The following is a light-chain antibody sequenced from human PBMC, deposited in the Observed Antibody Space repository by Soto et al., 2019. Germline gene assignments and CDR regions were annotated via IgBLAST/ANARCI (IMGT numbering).Light chain of an antibody. Sequence: QAVVTQEPSVSVSPGGTVTLTCGLSSGSVSTSVYPSWYQQTPGQAPRTLIYSTSTRSSGVPDRFSGSILGNKAALTITGAQADDESDYYCVLYMGSGISVFGGGTKVTVL. CDR3: VLYMGSGISV. CDR1: SGSVSTSVY. J-gene: IGLJ2*01. V-gene: IGLV8-61*01. CDR2: STS.